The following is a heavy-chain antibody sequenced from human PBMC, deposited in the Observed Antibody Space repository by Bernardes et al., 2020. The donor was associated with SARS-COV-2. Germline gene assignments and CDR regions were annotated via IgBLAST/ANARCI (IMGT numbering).Heavy chain of an antibody. CDR1: RYTFAGNY. D-gene: IGHD2-2*01. J-gene: IGHJ3*02. V-gene: IGHV1-2*02. Sequence: AALKVSCKTSRYTFAGNYIHWVRQAPGQGLEWMGGINPSGDAADYAQKFQGRVTMTWDTSINTVYMELSRMRSDDTAVYYCAGGYATSFTTFEIWGKGTMVTGAS. CDR2: INPSGDAA. CDR3: AGGYATSFTTFEI.